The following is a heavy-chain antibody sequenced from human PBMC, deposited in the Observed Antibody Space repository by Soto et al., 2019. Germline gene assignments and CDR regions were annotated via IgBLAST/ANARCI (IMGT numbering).Heavy chain of an antibody. CDR2: IDPGDSDA. J-gene: IGHJ6*02. Sequence: DSLKISCKGSGYSFTSSWIGWVRQMPGKGLEWMGIIDPGDSDARYSPSFQGQVTISADKSINTAYLQWSTLKASDTAMYYCARHGSGYLPYYYGMDVWGQGTAVTVSS. CDR3: ARHGSGYLPYYYGMDV. CDR1: GYSFTSSW. V-gene: IGHV5-51*01. D-gene: IGHD3-3*01.